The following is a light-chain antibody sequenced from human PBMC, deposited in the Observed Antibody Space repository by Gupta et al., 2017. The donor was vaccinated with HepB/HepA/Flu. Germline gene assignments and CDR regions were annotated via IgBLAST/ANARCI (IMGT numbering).Light chain of an antibody. V-gene: IGKV1-39*01. J-gene: IGKJ2*01. CDR3: QQSYSTPRT. Sequence: DIQMTQSPSSLSASVGDRVTITCRASQSISSYLNWYQQKPGKAPKLLIYAASSLQSGVPSRFSGSGSGTDFTLTISSLQPEDFATYYCQQSYSTPRTFGQGTXLEIK. CDR2: AAS. CDR1: QSISSY.